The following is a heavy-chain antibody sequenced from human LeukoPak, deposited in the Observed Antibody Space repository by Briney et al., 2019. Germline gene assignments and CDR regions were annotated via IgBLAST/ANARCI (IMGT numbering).Heavy chain of an antibody. CDR2: IKQDGSEK. V-gene: IGHV3-7*01. CDR3: ARPTTVTTISADAFDI. J-gene: IGHJ3*02. Sequence: GGSLRLSCAASGFTFSNYRMSWVRQAPGKGLEWVASIKQDGSEKDYVDSVKGRFTISRDNAQNSLYLQMNSLRAEDSSVYYCARPTTVTTISADAFDIWGQGTMVTVSS. D-gene: IGHD4-17*01. CDR1: GFTFSNYR.